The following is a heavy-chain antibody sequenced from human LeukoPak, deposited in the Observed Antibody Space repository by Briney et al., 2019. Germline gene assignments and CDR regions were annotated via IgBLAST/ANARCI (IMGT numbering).Heavy chain of an antibody. CDR1: TYSISSAYY. Sequence: SETLSLTCSVSTYSISSAYYWGWIRQPPGKGLEWIGEINHSGSTNYNPSLKSRVTISVDTSKNQFSLKLSSVTAADTAVYYCARGSNYYDSGKGWFDPWGQGTLVTVSS. CDR3: ARGSNYYDSGKGWFDP. J-gene: IGHJ5*02. D-gene: IGHD3-10*01. CDR2: INHSGST. V-gene: IGHV4-38-2*02.